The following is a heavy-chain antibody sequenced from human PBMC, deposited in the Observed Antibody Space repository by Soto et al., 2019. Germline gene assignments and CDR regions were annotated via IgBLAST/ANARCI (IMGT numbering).Heavy chain of an antibody. V-gene: IGHV3-30-3*01. CDR3: ARAPDYGDSAGAVDY. CDR2: ISYDGSNK. CDR1: GFTFSSYA. J-gene: IGHJ4*02. D-gene: IGHD4-17*01. Sequence: QVQLVASGGGVVQPGRSLRLSCAASGFTFSSYAMRWVRQAPGKGLEWVAVISYDGSNKYYADSVKGRVTISRDNSKNTLYLQMNSLRAEDTAVYYCARAPDYGDSAGAVDYWGQGTLVTVSS.